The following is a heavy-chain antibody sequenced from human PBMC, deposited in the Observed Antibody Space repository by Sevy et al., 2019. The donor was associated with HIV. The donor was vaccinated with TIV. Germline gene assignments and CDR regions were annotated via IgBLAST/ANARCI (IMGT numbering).Heavy chain of an antibody. CDR2: IYTSGST. CDR3: ARDRWMRYYYYMDV. D-gene: IGHD5-12*01. V-gene: IGHV4-61*02. Sequence: SETLSLTCTVSGGSISSGSYYWSWIRQPAGKGLEWIGRIYTSGSTNYNPSLKSRVTISVDTSKNQFSRKLSSVTAADTAVYYCARDRWMRYYYYMDVWGKGTTVTVSS. CDR1: GGSISSGSYY. J-gene: IGHJ6*03.